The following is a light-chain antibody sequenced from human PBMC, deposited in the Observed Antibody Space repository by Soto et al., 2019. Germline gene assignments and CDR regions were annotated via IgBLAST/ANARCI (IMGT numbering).Light chain of an antibody. CDR2: EVT. J-gene: IGLJ1*01. V-gene: IGLV2-8*01. Sequence: QSVLTQPPSASGSPGQSVTISCTGTSSDVGGYKFVAWYQQQPGKAPKLMIYEVTKRPSGVPDRFSGSKSGNTASLTVTGLHAEYEADYYCSSYAGSTNFYVFGTGTKLTVL. CDR1: SSDVGGYKF. CDR3: SSYAGSTNFYV.